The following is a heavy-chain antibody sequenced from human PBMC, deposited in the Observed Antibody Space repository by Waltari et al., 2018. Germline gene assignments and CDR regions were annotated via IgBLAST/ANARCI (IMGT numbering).Heavy chain of an antibody. J-gene: IGHJ3*02. CDR3: AGGWERRDAFDI. V-gene: IGHV3-53*01. CDR1: GFTVSSNY. Sequence: EVQLVESGGGLIQPGGSLRLSCAASGFTVSSNYMSWVRQAPGKGLEWVSVIYSGGSTYYADSVKGRFTISREKSKNTLYRQRNSLRAEDTAVYYCAGGWERRDAFDIWGQGTMVTVSS. CDR2: IYSGGST. D-gene: IGHD1-1*01.